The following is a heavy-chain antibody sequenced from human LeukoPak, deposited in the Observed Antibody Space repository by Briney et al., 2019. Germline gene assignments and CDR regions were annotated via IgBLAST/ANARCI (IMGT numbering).Heavy chain of an antibody. CDR2: FDPEDGAT. CDR3: ATSRPLDYYDSSGYGFQH. CDR1: GYTLTELS. D-gene: IGHD3-22*01. V-gene: IGHV1-24*01. J-gene: IGHJ1*01. Sequence: GASVKVSYKVSGYTLTELSMHWVRQAPGKGLEWMGGFDPEDGATIYAQKFQGRVTMTEDTSTDTAYMELSSLRSEDTAVYYCATSRPLDYYDSSGYGFQHWGQGTLVTVSS.